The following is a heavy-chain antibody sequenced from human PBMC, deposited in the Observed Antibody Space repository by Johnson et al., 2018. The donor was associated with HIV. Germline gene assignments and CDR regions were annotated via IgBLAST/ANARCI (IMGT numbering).Heavy chain of an antibody. D-gene: IGHD6-19*01. Sequence: QVQLVESGGGVVQPGGSLRLSCAASGFTFSSYGMHWVRQAPGKGLEWVAFIRYDGSNKYYADSVKGRFTISRDNSKNTLYLQMNSLRAADTAVYYCAKEGLAGADAFDIWGQGTMVTVSS. J-gene: IGHJ3*02. V-gene: IGHV3-30*02. CDR2: IRYDGSNK. CDR1: GFTFSSYG. CDR3: AKEGLAGADAFDI.